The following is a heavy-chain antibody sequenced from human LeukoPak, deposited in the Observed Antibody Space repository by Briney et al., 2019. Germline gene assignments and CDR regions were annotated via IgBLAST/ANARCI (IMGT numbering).Heavy chain of an antibody. CDR3: ARDPDSSGWYYFDY. CDR2: IHPSVRST. J-gene: IGHJ4*02. Sequence: IIHPSVRSTSYAQKFQGRVTITRETSTSTVYMELSSLRSEDTAVYYCARDPDSSGWYYFDYWGQGTLVTVSS. V-gene: IGHV1-46*01. D-gene: IGHD6-19*01.